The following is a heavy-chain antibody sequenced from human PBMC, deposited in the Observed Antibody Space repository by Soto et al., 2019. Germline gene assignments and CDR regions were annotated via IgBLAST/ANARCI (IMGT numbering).Heavy chain of an antibody. CDR1: GGSISSSSYY. Sequence: QLQLQESGPGLVKPSETLSLTCTVSGGSISSSSYYWGWIRQPPGKGLEWIGSIYYSGSTYYNPSLKSRVTISVDTSKNQFSLKLSSVTAADTAVYYCARRRVLEPFAYWGQGTLVTVSS. D-gene: IGHD1-1*01. CDR3: ARRRVLEPFAY. J-gene: IGHJ4*02. CDR2: IYYSGST. V-gene: IGHV4-39*01.